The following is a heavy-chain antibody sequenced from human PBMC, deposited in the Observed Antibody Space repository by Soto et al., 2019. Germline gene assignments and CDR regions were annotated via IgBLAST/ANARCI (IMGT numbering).Heavy chain of an antibody. CDR3: RTCWDAFDI. V-gene: IGHV3-23*01. Sequence: EVQLLESGGGLVQPGGSLRVSCAASGFTFSSYAMSWVRQAPGKGLEWVSAISGSGVNTYYADSMKGRFTISRDNSKNTLYLQMHSLRAEDTAVYYCRTCWDAFDIWGQGTMVTVSS. CDR2: ISGSGVNT. D-gene: IGHD2-15*01. CDR1: GFTFSSYA. J-gene: IGHJ3*02.